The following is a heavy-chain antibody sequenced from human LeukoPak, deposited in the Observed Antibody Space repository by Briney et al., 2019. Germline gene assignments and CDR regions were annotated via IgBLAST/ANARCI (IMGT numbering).Heavy chain of an antibody. CDR1: GFTFSSYG. Sequence: GGSLRLSCAASGFTFSSYGMSWVRQAPGKGLEWVSAISGSGGSTYYADSVKGRFTISRDNSKNTLYLQMNSLRAEDTALYYCAKGGYCSSTSCYRYYYYYYMDVWGKGTTVTISS. J-gene: IGHJ6*03. CDR3: AKGGYCSSTSCYRYYYYYYMDV. CDR2: ISGSGGST. D-gene: IGHD2-2*01. V-gene: IGHV3-23*01.